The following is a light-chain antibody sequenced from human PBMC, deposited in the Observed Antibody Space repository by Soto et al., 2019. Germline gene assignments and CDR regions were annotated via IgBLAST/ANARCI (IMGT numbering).Light chain of an antibody. Sequence: QSVLTQPASVSGSPGQSIIISCSGSSNDGGGYNLVSWYQHHPDKAPKVIIYEGTKRPSGLSTRFSGSKSGNTASLTISGLQAEDEADYYCCSYAGGRTYVFGSGTKGTVL. CDR2: EGT. J-gene: IGLJ1*01. CDR1: SNDGGGYNL. V-gene: IGLV2-23*01. CDR3: CSYAGGRTYV.